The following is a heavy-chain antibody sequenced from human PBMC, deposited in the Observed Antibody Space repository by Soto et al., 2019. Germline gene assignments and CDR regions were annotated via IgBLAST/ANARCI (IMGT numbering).Heavy chain of an antibody. V-gene: IGHV4-61*01. CDR2: IYNSGIT. Sequence: SETLSLTCTVSGGSVSSGSHYWSWIRQSPGKGLEWIGYIYNSGITKYNATLKSRVTISVDTSKNQFSLRLISVTAADTAVYFCASSPNYDFWSGYYTREYYYYGMDVWGQGTTVTVSS. CDR3: ASSPNYDFWSGYYTREYYYYGMDV. CDR1: GGSVSSGSHY. D-gene: IGHD3-3*01. J-gene: IGHJ6*02.